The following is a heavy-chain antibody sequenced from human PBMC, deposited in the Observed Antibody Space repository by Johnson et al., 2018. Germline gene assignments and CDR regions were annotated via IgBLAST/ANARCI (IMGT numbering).Heavy chain of an antibody. Sequence: QVQLVQSGPGLVKPSETLSLTYTVSGGSISSYYWSWIRQPPGKGLEWIGYIYYSGSTNYNPSLKSRVTISVDTSKNQFSLKLSSVTAADTAVYYCARETAAGSDSFDIWGQGTMVTVSS. CDR2: IYYSGST. CDR3: ARETAAGSDSFDI. CDR1: GGSISSYY. J-gene: IGHJ3*02. D-gene: IGHD6-13*01. V-gene: IGHV4-59*01.